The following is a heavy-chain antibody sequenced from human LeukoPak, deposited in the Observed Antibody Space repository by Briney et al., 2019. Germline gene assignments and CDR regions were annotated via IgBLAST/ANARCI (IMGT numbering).Heavy chain of an antibody. CDR1: GFTFSNYA. V-gene: IGHV3-30*04. J-gene: IGHJ5*02. Sequence: PGGSLRLSCAASGFTFSNYAMSWVRQAPGKGLEWVAVISYDGSNKYYADSVKGRFTISRDNSKNTLYLQMNSLRAEDTAVYYCARDRGAGDWFDPWGQGTLVTVSS. D-gene: IGHD1-26*01. CDR2: ISYDGSNK. CDR3: ARDRGAGDWFDP.